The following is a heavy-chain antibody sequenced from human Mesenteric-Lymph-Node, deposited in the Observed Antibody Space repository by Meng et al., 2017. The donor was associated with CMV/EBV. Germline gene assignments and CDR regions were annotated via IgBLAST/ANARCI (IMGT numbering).Heavy chain of an antibody. V-gene: IGHV3-30*04. D-gene: IGHD3-3*01. CDR1: GFSFSTYA. J-gene: IGHJ4*02. CDR2: ISDDGSDN. Sequence: GGSLRLSCAASGFSFSTYAKHWVRQAPGKGLEWVASISDDGSDNYYADSVKGRFTISSDNSKNTVYLQMNSLRTEDTAVYYCARERSGADYWGQGTLVTVSS. CDR3: ARERSGADY.